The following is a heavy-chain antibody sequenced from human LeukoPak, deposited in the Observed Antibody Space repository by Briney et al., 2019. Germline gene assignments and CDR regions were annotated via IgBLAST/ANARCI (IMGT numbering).Heavy chain of an antibody. Sequence: GGSLRLSCAASGFTFSSYAMSWVRQAPGKGLEWVSAISGSGGSTYYAVSVKGRFTISRDNSKNTLYLQMNSLRAEDTAVYYCAKDKRIVVVPAAIDYWGQGTLVTVSS. CDR2: ISGSGGST. CDR3: AKDKRIVVVPAAIDY. J-gene: IGHJ4*02. D-gene: IGHD2-2*01. V-gene: IGHV3-23*01. CDR1: GFTFSSYA.